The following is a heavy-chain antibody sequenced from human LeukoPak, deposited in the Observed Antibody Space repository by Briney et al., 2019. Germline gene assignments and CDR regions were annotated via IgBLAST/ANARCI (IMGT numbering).Heavy chain of an antibody. V-gene: IGHV4-34*01. J-gene: IGHJ3*02. D-gene: IGHD4-11*01. CDR1: GGSFSGYY. CDR2: IYYSGST. Sequence: PSETLSLTCAVYGGSFSGYYWGWIRQPPGKGLEWIGSIYYSGSTYYNPSLKSRVTISVDTSKNQFSLKLSSVTAADTAVYYCAGGDYHRDDAFDIWGQGTMVTVSS. CDR3: AGGDYHRDDAFDI.